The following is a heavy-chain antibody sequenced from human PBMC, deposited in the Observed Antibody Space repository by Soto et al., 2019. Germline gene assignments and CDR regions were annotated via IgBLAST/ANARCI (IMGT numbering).Heavy chain of an antibody. CDR3: TRHEASTGGAFDI. Sequence: GGSLRLSCAASGFTFSGSAMHWVRQASGKGLECVGRIRSKANSYATAYAASVKGRFTISRDDSKNTAYLQMNSLKTEDTAVYYCTRHEASTGGAFDIWGQGTMVTVSS. J-gene: IGHJ3*02. CDR2: IRSKANSYAT. D-gene: IGHD2-8*02. V-gene: IGHV3-73*01. CDR1: GFTFSGSA.